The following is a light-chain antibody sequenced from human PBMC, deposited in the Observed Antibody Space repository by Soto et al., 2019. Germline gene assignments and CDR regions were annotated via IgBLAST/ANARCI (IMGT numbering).Light chain of an antibody. Sequence: QSVLTQRRSVSGSPGQSVAISCTGSRSDVGGYKYVSWYQQFPGKAPKLIIYDVSRRPSGVPDRFSGSKSGNTVSLTISGLQAEDEGDYYCCSYGGGRTPLGFGGGTKVTVL. V-gene: IGLV2-11*01. CDR1: RSDVGGYKY. CDR2: DVS. J-gene: IGLJ2*01. CDR3: CSYGGGRTPLG.